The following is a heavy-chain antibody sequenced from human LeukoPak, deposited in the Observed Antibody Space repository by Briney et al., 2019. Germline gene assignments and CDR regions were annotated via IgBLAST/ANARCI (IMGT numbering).Heavy chain of an antibody. CDR3: ARRSLNYYDSSGYYFDY. CDR2: IYPGDSDT. V-gene: IGHV5-51*01. CDR1: GYSFTNYW. Sequence: GESLKISCQGSGYSFTNYWIGWVRQMPGKGLEWVGVIYPGDSDTRYSPSFQGRINISADTSIDTAYLQWSGLKASDTAMYYCARRSLNYYDSSGYYFDYWGRGTLVTVSS. J-gene: IGHJ4*02. D-gene: IGHD3-22*01.